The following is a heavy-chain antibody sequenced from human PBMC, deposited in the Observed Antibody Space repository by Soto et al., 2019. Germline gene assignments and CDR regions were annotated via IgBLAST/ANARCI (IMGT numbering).Heavy chain of an antibody. J-gene: IGHJ3*01. CDR3: LRGGRGYTRDDVLDA. V-gene: IGHV3-21*06. CDR1: GFTLSSYS. D-gene: IGHD2-2*02. Sequence: EVQLVESGGGLVKPGGSLRLSCVDSGFTLSSYSMNWVRQAPGKGLEWVSSISPTSNPIFYADSVRGRFTISRDNAKNSLYLQMNSLRAEDTAVYYCLRGGRGYTRDDVLDAWGQGTMVTVSS. CDR2: ISPTSNPI.